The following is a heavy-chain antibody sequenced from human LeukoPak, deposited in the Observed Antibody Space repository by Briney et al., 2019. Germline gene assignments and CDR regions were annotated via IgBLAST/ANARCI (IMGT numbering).Heavy chain of an antibody. V-gene: IGHV4-39*07. J-gene: IGHJ5*02. D-gene: IGHD6-13*01. CDR3: ARVLRIAAAGTGWFDP. Sequence: PSETLSLTCTVSGGSISSSSYYWGWIRQPPGKGLEWIGSIYYSGSTYYNPSLKSRVTISVDTSKNQFSLKLSSVTAADTAVYYCARVLRIAAAGTGWFDPWGQGTLVTVSS. CDR1: GGSISSSSYY. CDR2: IYYSGST.